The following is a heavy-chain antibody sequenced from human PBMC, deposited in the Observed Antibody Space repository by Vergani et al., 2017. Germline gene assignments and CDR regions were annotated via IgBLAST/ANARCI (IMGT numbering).Heavy chain of an antibody. Sequence: EVQLVQSGAEVKKPGESLRISCKGSGYSFTSYWISWVRQMPGKGLEWMGRIDPSDSYTNYSPSFQGHVTISADKSISTAYLQWSSLKASDTAMYYCARVQSSKDWFYYSSGWYYFDYWGQGTLVTVSS. D-gene: IGHD6-19*01. J-gene: IGHJ4*02. V-gene: IGHV5-10-1*01. CDR2: IDPSDSYT. CDR3: ARVQSSKDWFYYSSGWYYFDY. CDR1: GYSFTSYW.